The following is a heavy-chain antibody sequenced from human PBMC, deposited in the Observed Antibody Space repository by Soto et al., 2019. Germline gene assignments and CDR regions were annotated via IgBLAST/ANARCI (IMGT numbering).Heavy chain of an antibody. D-gene: IGHD3-22*01. CDR1: GGAFSSYA. CDR2: IIPIFGTA. CDR3: AEYYYDSSGYFNWFDP. J-gene: IGHJ5*02. Sequence: VASVKVSCKASGGAFSSYAISWVRQAPGQGLEWMGGIIPIFGTANYAQKFQGSVTITADQSTSTAHMELSSLRSEDTAVYYCAEYYYDSSGYFNWFDPWGQGTPVTVSS. V-gene: IGHV1-69*13.